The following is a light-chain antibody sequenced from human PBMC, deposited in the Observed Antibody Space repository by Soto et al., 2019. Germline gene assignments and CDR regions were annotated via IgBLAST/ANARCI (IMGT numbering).Light chain of an antibody. CDR2: SAS. Sequence: EIVMTQSPATLSVSPGETATLSCRASQSLSSNLAWYQQKPGQATRLLIYSASTRATGIPDRFSGSGSGTEFTLTISSLQSEDFALYYCQQYNKGWTFGQGTKLEIK. V-gene: IGKV3-15*01. CDR3: QQYNKGWT. CDR1: QSLSSN. J-gene: IGKJ1*01.